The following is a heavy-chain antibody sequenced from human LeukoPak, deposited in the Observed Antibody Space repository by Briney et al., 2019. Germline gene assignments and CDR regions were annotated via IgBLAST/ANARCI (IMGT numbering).Heavy chain of an antibody. CDR1: GFTFSSYG. CDR2: ISYDGSNK. V-gene: IGHV3-30*18. Sequence: QPGGSLRLSCAASGFTFSSYGMHWVRQAPGKGLEGVAVISYDGSNKYYADSVKGRFTISRDNSKNTLYLQMNSLRAEDTAVYYCAKDIGYSSSVDYWGQGTLVTVSS. D-gene: IGHD6-13*01. CDR3: AKDIGYSSSVDY. J-gene: IGHJ4*02.